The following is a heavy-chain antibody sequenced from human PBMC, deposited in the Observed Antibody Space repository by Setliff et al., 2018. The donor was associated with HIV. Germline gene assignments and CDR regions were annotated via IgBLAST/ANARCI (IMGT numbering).Heavy chain of an antibody. V-gene: IGHV3-48*01. CDR2: ISSSSSSI. J-gene: IGHJ3*02. CDR1: GFTFSTYS. Sequence: PGGSLRLSCAASGFTFSTYSMDWVRQAPGKGLEWVSYISSSSSSIYYADSVKGRFTISRDNAKNSLYLQMNSLRVEDTAVYYCARASNSFDIWGQGTMVTV. CDR3: ARASNSFDI.